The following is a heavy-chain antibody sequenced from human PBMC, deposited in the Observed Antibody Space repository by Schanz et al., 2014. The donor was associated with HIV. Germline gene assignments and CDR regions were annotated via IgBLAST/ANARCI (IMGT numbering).Heavy chain of an antibody. CDR2: ISGSGANT. D-gene: IGHD6-25*01. Sequence: EVHLVESGGGMVQRGGSLRLSCAASGFTFSSYAMSWVRQAPGKGLEWVSVISGSGANTYFADSVKGRFTISKDKSKNSLYLQMNSLRTEDTALYYCARLSRGPWRLENWGQGALVTVSS. V-gene: IGHV3-23*04. CDR3: ARLSRGPWRLEN. CDR1: GFTFSSYA. J-gene: IGHJ4*02.